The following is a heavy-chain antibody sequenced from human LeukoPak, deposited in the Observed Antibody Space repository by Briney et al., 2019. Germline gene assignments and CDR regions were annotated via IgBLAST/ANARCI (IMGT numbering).Heavy chain of an antibody. CDR2: IYYSGST. D-gene: IGHD4-17*01. CDR1: GGSISSSSHY. CDR3: AREGLATVTSEY. Sequence: SETLSLTCTVSGGSISSSSHYWGWIRQPPGEGLEWIGSIYYSGSTYYNPSLKSRVTISVDTSKNQFSLKMSSVTAADTAVYYCAREGLATVTSEYWGQGTLVTVSS. J-gene: IGHJ4*02. V-gene: IGHV4-39*02.